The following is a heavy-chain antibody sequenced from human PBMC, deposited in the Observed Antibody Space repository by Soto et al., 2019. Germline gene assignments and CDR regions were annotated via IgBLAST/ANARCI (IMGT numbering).Heavy chain of an antibody. J-gene: IGHJ4*02. V-gene: IGHV4-31*03. CDR1: GGSISSGGYY. CDR2: IYYSGST. Sequence: SETLSLTCTVSGGSISSGGYYWSWIRQHPGKGLEWIGYIYYSGSTYYNPSLKSRVTISVDTSKSQFSLKLSSVTAADTAVYYCARGNTYSWDDWGRGTLVTVSS. D-gene: IGHD5-18*01. CDR3: ARGNTYSWDD.